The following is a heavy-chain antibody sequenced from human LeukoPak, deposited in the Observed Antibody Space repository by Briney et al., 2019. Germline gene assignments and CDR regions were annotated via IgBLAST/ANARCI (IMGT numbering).Heavy chain of an antibody. CDR1: GFAFSSYW. CDR2: INSDGSST. D-gene: IGHD1-7*01. CDR3: ARYNWNSAPFDY. Sequence: GGSLRLSCAASGFAFSSYWMHWVRQAPGKGLVWVSRINSDGSSTSYADSVKGRFTISRDSAKNTLYLEMNSLRAEDTAVYYCARYNWNSAPFDYWGQGTLVTVSS. J-gene: IGHJ4*02. V-gene: IGHV3-74*01.